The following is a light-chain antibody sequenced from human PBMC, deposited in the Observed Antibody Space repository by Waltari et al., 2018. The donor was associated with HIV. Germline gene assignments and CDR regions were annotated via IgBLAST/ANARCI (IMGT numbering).Light chain of an antibody. J-gene: IGLJ1*01. Sequence: QSVLTQPHSASGTPGQRVTIPCSGSRSNIGNHYVDWYQQLPGTAPKLLIYRNNQRPSGVPDRFSGSKSGTSASLAISGLRSEDDADYYCAAWDDSLGGHHVFGTGTKVTVL. CDR1: RSNIGNHY. CDR2: RNN. CDR3: AAWDDSLGGHHV. V-gene: IGLV1-47*01.